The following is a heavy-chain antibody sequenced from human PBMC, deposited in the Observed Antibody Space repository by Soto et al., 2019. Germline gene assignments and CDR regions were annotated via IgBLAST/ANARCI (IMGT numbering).Heavy chain of an antibody. D-gene: IGHD2-2*01. Sequence: GASVKVSCKASGYTFTGYYMHWVRPAPGQGREWMGWINPNSGGTNYAQKFQGWVAMTRDTSISTAYMELSRLRSDDTAVYYCARSPIVVVPAAIYYYYGMDVWGQGTTVTVSS. V-gene: IGHV1-2*04. J-gene: IGHJ6*02. CDR2: INPNSGGT. CDR1: GYTFTGYY. CDR3: ARSPIVVVPAAIYYYYGMDV.